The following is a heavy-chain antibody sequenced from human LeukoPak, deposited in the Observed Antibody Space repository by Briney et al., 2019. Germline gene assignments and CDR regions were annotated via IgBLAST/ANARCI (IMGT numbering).Heavy chain of an antibody. CDR1: GFTFNNYG. J-gene: IGHJ4*02. D-gene: IGHD4-17*01. V-gene: IGHV3-23*01. Sequence: GGSLRLSSAASGFTFNNYGMNWVRQAPGKGLEWVSTISNSGGSTYYADSVKGRFIISRDNSKNTLYLQMNSLRGEDTAAYYCAKLGDYGYWGQGTLVTVYS. CDR3: AKLGDYGY. CDR2: ISNSGGST.